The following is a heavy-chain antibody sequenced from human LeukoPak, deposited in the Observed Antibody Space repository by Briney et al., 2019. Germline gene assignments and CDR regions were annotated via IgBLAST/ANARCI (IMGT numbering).Heavy chain of an antibody. CDR3: ASGWALS. CDR2: TYYRSEWHT. J-gene: IGHJ5*02. D-gene: IGHD1-26*01. V-gene: IGHV6-1*01. CDR1: GDSVSNKNAA. Sequence: SQTLSLTCAVSGDSVSNKNAAWNWIRQSPSRGLEWLGRTYYRSEWHTDYAFTVKGRITINADTSKNQFSLQLGYVTPEDTAVYYCASGWALSWGQGTLVTVSS.